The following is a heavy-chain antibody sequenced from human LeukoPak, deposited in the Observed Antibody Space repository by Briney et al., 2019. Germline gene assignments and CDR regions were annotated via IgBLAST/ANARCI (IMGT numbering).Heavy chain of an antibody. CDR2: ISGTGANT. V-gene: IGHV3-23*01. Sequence: GGSLRLSCAVSGFTFSSYAMTWVRQAPGKGPEWVSAISGTGANTYYADSVKGRFTTSRDNPRSTLYLQMNSLSNEDTAVYYCAYADNNGWYYFDYWGQGTLVTVSS. J-gene: IGHJ4*02. CDR1: GFTFSSYA. CDR3: AYADNNGWYYFDY. D-gene: IGHD6-19*01.